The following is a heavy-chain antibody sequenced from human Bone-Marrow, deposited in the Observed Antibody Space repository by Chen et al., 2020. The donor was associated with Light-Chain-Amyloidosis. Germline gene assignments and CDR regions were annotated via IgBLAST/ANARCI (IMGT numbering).Heavy chain of an antibody. J-gene: IGHJ3*02. V-gene: IGHV3-21*06. D-gene: IGHD3-10*01. CDR2: IRTSSSRI. CDR3: ARGHYGSGSYYADAFDT. Sequence: EVQLVESGGGLVKPEGSLRLSCAAPGFTFSSYSMNWVRQAPAKGLEWVSTIRTSSSRILYADSVKGRFTISRDDATNSLFLQMNSLRVEDTAVYYCARGHYGSGSYYADAFDTWGQGTMVTVS. CDR1: GFTFSSYS.